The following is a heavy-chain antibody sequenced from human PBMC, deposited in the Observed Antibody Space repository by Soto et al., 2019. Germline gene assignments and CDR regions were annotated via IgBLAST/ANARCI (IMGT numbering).Heavy chain of an antibody. CDR2: IYYSGST. CDR1: GGSISSGGYY. Sequence: SETLSLTCTVSGGSISSGGYYWSWIRQHPGKGLEWIGYIYYSGSTYYNPSLKSRVTISVDTSKNQFSLKPSSVTAEDTAVYYCARSIVVVTAFDSWGQATLVTASP. V-gene: IGHV4-31*03. CDR3: ARSIVVVTAFDS. J-gene: IGHJ4*02. D-gene: IGHD2-21*02.